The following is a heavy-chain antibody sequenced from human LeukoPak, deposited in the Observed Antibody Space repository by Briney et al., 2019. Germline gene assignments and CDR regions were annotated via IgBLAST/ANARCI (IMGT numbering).Heavy chain of an antibody. CDR2: IYYGGST. V-gene: IGHV4-59*01. Sequence: SETLSLTCTVSGGSISSYYWSWIRQPPGKGLEWLGYIYYGGSTNYNPSLKSRVTISVDTSKNQFSLKLSSVTAADTAVYYCAREVYSSSWFVMDVWGKGTTVTVSS. J-gene: IGHJ6*04. CDR1: GGSISSYY. CDR3: AREVYSSSWFVMDV. D-gene: IGHD6-13*01.